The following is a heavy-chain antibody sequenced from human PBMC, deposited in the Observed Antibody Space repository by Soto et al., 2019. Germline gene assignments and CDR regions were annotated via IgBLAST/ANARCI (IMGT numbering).Heavy chain of an antibody. CDR1: GSSFSSYG. J-gene: IGHJ4*02. D-gene: IGHD6-13*01. CDR2: ISYDGTYK. Sequence: QVQLVESGGGVVQPGRSLRLSCAASGSSFSSYGIHWVRQVPSKGLEWVAVISYDGTYKHYADYVKGRFTFSRDNSENTGYLQMNSLRAEETAVYYCAKDRAYYCSRWPFYWGQGTLVTVSS. CDR3: AKDRAYYCSRWPFY. V-gene: IGHV3-30*18.